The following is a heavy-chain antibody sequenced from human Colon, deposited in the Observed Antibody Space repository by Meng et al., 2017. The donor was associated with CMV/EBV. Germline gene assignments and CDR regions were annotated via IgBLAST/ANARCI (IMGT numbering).Heavy chain of an antibody. Sequence: FSSYAISWMRQVPGQGLEWVGGIIPILNIPSYAQRLQGRITLSADPSTTTAYMELSSLRSEDTAIYYCARGQYYYDANCFVFYYFDYWGQGTLVTVSS. CDR2: IIPILNIP. D-gene: IGHD3-22*01. CDR3: ARGQYYYDANCFVFYYFDY. J-gene: IGHJ4*02. CDR1: FSSYA. V-gene: IGHV1-69*10.